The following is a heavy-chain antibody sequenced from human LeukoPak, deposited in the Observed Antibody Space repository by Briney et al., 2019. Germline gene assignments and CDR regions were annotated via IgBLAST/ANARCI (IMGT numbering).Heavy chain of an antibody. CDR2: ISSSSSYI. CDR3: ASSKRDVVVVAATRPYYYYGMDV. J-gene: IGHJ6*02. Sequence: GGSLRLSCAASGFTFSSYSMNWVRQAPGKGLEWVSSISSSSSYIYYADSVKGRFTISRDNSKNTLYLQMNSLRAEDTAVYYCASSKRDVVVVAATRPYYYYGMDVWGQGTTVTVSS. D-gene: IGHD2-15*01. V-gene: IGHV3-21*04. CDR1: GFTFSSYS.